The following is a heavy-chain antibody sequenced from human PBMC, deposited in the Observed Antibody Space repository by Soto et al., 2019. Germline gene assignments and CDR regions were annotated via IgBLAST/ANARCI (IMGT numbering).Heavy chain of an antibody. CDR3: ASAFVVEDYDRRSCYSAD. Sequence: DSLKISCKGSGCPVIDYWIGWVRQVPGEGLEWMGSIYPGDFDIKYGPSFQGQVTISADKSITTVYLQWSSLKASDTGIYYCASAFVVEDYDRRSCYSADCGQGPSVTLAS. V-gene: IGHV5-51*01. D-gene: IGHD3-16*01. J-gene: IGHJ4*02. CDR1: GCPVIDYW. CDR2: IYPGDFDI.